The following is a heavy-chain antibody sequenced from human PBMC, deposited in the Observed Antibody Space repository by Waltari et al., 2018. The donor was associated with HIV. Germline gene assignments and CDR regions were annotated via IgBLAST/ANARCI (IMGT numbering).Heavy chain of an antibody. V-gene: IGHV4-39*01. D-gene: IGHD1-26*01. CDR2: IYYSGST. CDR3: ARHDIVGAIGGANWFDP. Sequence: QLQLQESGPGLVKPSETLSLTCTVAGGSISSSSYYWGWIRQPPGKGLEWSGSIYYSGSTYDNPALKSRVTISVDTSKNQFSLKLSSGTAADTAVYYCARHDIVGAIGGANWFDPWGQGTLVTVSS. CDR1: GGSISSSSYY. J-gene: IGHJ5*02.